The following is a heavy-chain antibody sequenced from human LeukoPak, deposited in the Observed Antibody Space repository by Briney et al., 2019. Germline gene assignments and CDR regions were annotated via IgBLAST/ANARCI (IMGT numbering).Heavy chain of an antibody. CDR1: GFIFGDYA. CDR3: TRDPEYYYGSGTHPLDS. D-gene: IGHD3-10*01. Sequence: PGGSLRLSCTASGFIFGDYAMSWVRQAPGKGLEWVGFIRSKAYGGTTEYAASVRGRFTISRDDSKSIAYLEMNSLKTGDTAVYYCTRDPEYYYGSGTHPLDSWGQGTLVTVSS. V-gene: IGHV3-49*04. J-gene: IGHJ4*02. CDR2: IRSKAYGGTT.